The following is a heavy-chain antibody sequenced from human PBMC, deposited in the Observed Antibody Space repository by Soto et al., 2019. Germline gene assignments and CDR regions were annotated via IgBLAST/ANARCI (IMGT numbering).Heavy chain of an antibody. CDR3: ARVANRYFDL. CDR2: IKQDGSEK. V-gene: IGHV3-7*01. J-gene: IGHJ2*01. Sequence: EVQLVESGGGLVQPGGSLRLSCAASEFTSSGYWMTWVRQAPGKGLEWVANIKQDGSEKYYVDSVKGRFSISRDNAKNSLYLQMDSLRVEDTAVYYCARVANRYFDLWCRGTLVTVSS. CDR1: EFTSSGYW.